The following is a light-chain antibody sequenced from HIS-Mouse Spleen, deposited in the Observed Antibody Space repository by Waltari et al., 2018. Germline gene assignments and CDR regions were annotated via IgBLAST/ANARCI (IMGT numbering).Light chain of an antibody. CDR1: KGISSY. V-gene: IGKV1-8*01. Sequence: AIRMTQSTSSFSASTGDRVTITCRASKGISSYLAWYQQKPGKAPKLLIYAASTLQSGVPSRFSGSGSGTDFTLTISCLQSEDFATYDCQQYYSYPYTFGQGTKLEIK. CDR2: AAS. J-gene: IGKJ2*01. CDR3: QQYYSYPYT.